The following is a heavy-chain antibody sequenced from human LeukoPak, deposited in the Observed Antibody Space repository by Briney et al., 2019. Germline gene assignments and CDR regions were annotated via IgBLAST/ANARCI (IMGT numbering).Heavy chain of an antibody. CDR2: IKQDGSEK. CDR3: ARDYCSGGTCHDPL. V-gene: IGHV3-7*01. Sequence: GRSLRLSCAASGFTFSSYWMSWVRQAPGKGLEWVANIKQDGSEKYHVDSVKGRFTISRDNAKNSLYLQMNSLRAEDTAVYYCARDYCSGGTCHDPLWGQGTLVTVSS. CDR1: GFTFSSYW. J-gene: IGHJ4*02. D-gene: IGHD2-15*01.